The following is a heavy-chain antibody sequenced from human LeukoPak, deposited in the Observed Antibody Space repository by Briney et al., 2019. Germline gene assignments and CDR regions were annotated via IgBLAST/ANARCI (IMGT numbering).Heavy chain of an antibody. D-gene: IGHD2-15*01. V-gene: IGHV1-2*02. Sequence: ASVKVSCKASGYTFTGHYMHWVRQAPGQGLEWMGWINPNSGGTTYAQKFQGRVTMTRDTSISTAYMELTRLRSDDTAVYYCARDQVARDIVVVLDATGTIDYWGQGTLVTVSS. CDR1: GYTFTGHY. CDR2: INPNSGGT. CDR3: ARDQVARDIVVVLDATGTIDY. J-gene: IGHJ4*02.